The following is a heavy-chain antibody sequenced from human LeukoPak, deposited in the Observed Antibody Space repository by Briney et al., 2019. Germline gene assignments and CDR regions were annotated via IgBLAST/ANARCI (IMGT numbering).Heavy chain of an antibody. D-gene: IGHD3-10*01. V-gene: IGHV4-34*01. CDR1: GGSFSGYY. J-gene: IGHJ5*02. CDR3: ARDQMIRGGRNWFDP. CDR2: INHSGST. Sequence: SETLSLTCAVYGGSFSGYYWSWIRQPPGKGLEWIGEINHSGSTNYNPSLKSRVTISVDTSKNQFSLKLSSVTAADTAVYYCARDQMIRGGRNWFDPWGQGTLVTVSS.